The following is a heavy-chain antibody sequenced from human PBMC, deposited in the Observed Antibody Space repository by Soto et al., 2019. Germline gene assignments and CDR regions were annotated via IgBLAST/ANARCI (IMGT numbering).Heavy chain of an antibody. V-gene: IGHV3-30-3*01. J-gene: IGHJ4*02. CDR2: ISYDGSNK. D-gene: IGHD4-17*01. CDR1: GFTFSSYA. CDR3: ARGNTVTPNDY. Sequence: QVQLVESGGGVVQPGRSLRLSCAASGFTFSSYAMHWVRQAPGKGLEWVAVISYDGSNKYYADSVKGRFTISRDNSKKTLYLQMNSLRAEDTAVYYCARGNTVTPNDYWGQGTLVTVSS.